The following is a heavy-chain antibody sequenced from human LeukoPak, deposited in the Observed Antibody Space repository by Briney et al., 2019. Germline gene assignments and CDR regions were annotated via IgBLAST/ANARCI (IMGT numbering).Heavy chain of an antibody. CDR1: GYTCTTYW. D-gene: IGHD3-10*01. CDR2: IYPDDSDT. J-gene: IGHJ2*01. Sequence: GESLQISCQASGYTCTTYWIGWVRQTPGKGLECMGIIYPDDSDTTYSPSFQGQVTISADKSFSTAYLQWSSLKASDTAIYYCARLGGDTYYFGSASYPNWYFDLWGRGTLVTVSS. V-gene: IGHV5-51*01. CDR3: ARLGGDTYYFGSASYPNWYFDL.